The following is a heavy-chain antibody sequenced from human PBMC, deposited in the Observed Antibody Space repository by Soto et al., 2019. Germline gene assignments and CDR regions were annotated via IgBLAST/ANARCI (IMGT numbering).Heavy chain of an antibody. CDR3: ARGTPWRIAGRLGRNNWFDP. CDR2: INHSGCT. V-gene: IGHV4-34*01. Sequence: QGQLQQWGAGLLKPSETLSLTCAVYGGSFSGYYWRWILQPPGKGLEWVGAINHSGCTNDNPSLKRPVTIPVGTSKTQCPSKLSAGAAAGTAGDYWARGTPWRIAGRLGRNNWFDPGGQGTLVTVAS. D-gene: IGHD6-13*01. CDR1: GGSFSGYY. J-gene: IGHJ5*02.